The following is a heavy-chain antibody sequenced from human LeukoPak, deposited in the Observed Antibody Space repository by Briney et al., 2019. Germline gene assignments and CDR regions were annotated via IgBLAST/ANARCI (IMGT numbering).Heavy chain of an antibody. J-gene: IGHJ3*01. V-gene: IGHV3-7*03. CDR2: IKEDESQK. Sequence: GGSLRLSCAGSGFTFSDYGMNWIRRAPGKGLEWVANIKEDESQKYYVGSVKGRFTISRDNTKSSVYLQMNSLRVEDTALYYCARGRAIDVWGQGTMVTVSS. CDR1: GFTFSDYG. CDR3: ARGRAIDV. D-gene: IGHD3-10*01.